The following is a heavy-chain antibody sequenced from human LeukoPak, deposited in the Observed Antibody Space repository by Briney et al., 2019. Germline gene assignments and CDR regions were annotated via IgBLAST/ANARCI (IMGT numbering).Heavy chain of an antibody. V-gene: IGHV1-69*04. Sequence: SVKVSCKASGGTFSSYAISWVRQAPGQGLEWKGKIILPLDITNYAQQFQGGVTITTDKSTDTVFLELSSLRSQDTAVYYCARSSVTGHFDFWGQGTLVTVSS. CDR2: IILPLDIT. CDR3: ARSSVTGHFDF. D-gene: IGHD6-19*01. J-gene: IGHJ4*02. CDR1: GGTFSSYA.